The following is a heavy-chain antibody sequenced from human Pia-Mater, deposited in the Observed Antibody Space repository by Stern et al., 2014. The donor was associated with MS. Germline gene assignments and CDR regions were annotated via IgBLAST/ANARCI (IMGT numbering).Heavy chain of an antibody. CDR2: VFWDDEK. CDR3: VHDEGH. CDR1: GLSHNSGGVG. V-gene: IGHV2-5*02. Sequence: QVTLRESGPTLVKPTQTLTLTCTLSGLSHNSGGVGVSWIRQPPGKALEWLALVFWDDEKHYSPSLKGRLTITKDNSKDQVILTMTNMDPVDTATYYCVHDEGHWGRGILVTVSS. J-gene: IGHJ4*02.